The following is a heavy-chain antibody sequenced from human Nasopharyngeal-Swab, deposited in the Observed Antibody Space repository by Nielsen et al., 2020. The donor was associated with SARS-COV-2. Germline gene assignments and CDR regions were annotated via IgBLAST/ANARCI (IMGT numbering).Heavy chain of an antibody. CDR3: VREFEATGATYLDY. CDR2: ISSNSDTK. Sequence: GESLKISCAASGFTFSNFRMNWVRQAPGKGLEWVSCISSNSDTKYYADSVKGRFTISRDNAKNSLYLQMSSLRDEDTAVYYCVREFEATGATYLDYWGLGTLVTVSS. V-gene: IGHV3-48*02. D-gene: IGHD1-26*01. CDR1: GFTFSNFR. J-gene: IGHJ4*02.